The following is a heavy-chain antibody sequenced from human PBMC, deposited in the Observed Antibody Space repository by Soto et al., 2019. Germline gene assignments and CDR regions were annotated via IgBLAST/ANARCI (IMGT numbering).Heavy chain of an antibody. D-gene: IGHD3-22*01. CDR1: GGSISSYC. V-gene: IGHV4-59*01. CDR3: ALCSAYYDHRGYFAL. Sequence: PSETLCLTCTGSGGSISSYCWSWIRQPPGKGLEWIGYIYYSGSTNYNPSLKSRVTISVDTSKNQFSLKLSSVTAADTAVYYCALCSAYYDHRGYFALWGRRTPVTGSS. J-gene: IGHJ2*01. CDR2: IYYSGST.